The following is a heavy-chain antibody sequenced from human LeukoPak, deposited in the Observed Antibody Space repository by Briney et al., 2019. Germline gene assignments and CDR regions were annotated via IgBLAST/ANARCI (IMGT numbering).Heavy chain of an antibody. V-gene: IGHV4-30-2*05. Sequence: TLSLTCAVSGGSISSGGYSWSWIRQPPGKGLEWIGYIYHSGSTYYNPSLKSRVTISVDTSKNQFSLKLSSVTAADTAVYYCAREVGVVVPAATTINYYYYYMDVWGKGTTVTVSS. J-gene: IGHJ6*03. CDR2: IYHSGST. CDR1: GGSISSGGYS. D-gene: IGHD2-2*01. CDR3: AREVGVVVPAATTINYYYYYMDV.